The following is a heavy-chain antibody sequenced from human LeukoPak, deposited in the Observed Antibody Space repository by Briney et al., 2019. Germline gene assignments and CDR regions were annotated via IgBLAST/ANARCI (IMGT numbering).Heavy chain of an antibody. J-gene: IGHJ5*02. V-gene: IGHV1-3*01. D-gene: IGHD3-10*01. CDR1: GCTFTSYA. CDR3: ARSGSAMVRGVPWRGNWFDP. CDR2: INAGDGNT. Sequence: ASVKVSCKASGCTFTSYAIHWVRQAPRQRLEWMGWINAGDGNTKYSQKFQGRVTITRDTSASTAYMELSSLRSEDTAVYYCARSGSAMVRGVPWRGNWFDPWGQGALVTVSS.